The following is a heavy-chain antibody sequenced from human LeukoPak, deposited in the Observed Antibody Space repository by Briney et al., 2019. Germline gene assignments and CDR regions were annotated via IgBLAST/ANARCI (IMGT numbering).Heavy chain of an antibody. CDR1: GFTLSNYG. J-gene: IGHJ5*02. CDR3: ARLSVSITRRFDL. CDR2: ISKGGATV. V-gene: IGHV3-48*03. Sequence: GGSLRLSCAPSGFTLSNYGMTWVRLTPGKGLQWISYISKGGATVLYAESVKGRFTISRDNANSSLYLQMNSLRAEDTAVYFCARLSVSITRRFDLWGQGTFVTVSS. D-gene: IGHD3-3*01.